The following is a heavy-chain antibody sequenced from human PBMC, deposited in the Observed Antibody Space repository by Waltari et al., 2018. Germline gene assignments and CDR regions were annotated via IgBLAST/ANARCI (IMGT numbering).Heavy chain of an antibody. V-gene: IGHV4-34*01. CDR1: GGAFSGYY. J-gene: IGHJ5*02. CDR2: INHSGST. CDR3: ARGRGYYDSSGYSEAGSGWFDP. Sequence: QVQLQQWGAGLLKPSETLSLTCAVYGGAFSGYYWSWIRQPPGKGLEWIGEINHSGSTHYTPSLKSLVTFSVDTSKNQFSLKLSSVTAADTAVYYCARGRGYYDSSGYSEAGSGWFDPWGQGTLVTVSS. D-gene: IGHD3-22*01.